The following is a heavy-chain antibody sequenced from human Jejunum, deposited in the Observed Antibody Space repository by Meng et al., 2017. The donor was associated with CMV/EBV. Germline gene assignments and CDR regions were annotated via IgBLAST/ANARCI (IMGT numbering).Heavy chain of an antibody. D-gene: IGHD6-19*01. CDR2: IRPYNGNT. CDR1: GYNFPSYG. CDR3: ARSEGWYYRYFDY. J-gene: IGHJ4*02. V-gene: IGHV1-18*01. Sequence: KASGYNFPSYGITWVRQAPGQGPEWMGWIRPYNGNTNYAQKVKDRLTMTTDTSTSTAYMELRSLRSDDTAIYYCARSEGWYYRYFDYWGQGTLVTVSS.